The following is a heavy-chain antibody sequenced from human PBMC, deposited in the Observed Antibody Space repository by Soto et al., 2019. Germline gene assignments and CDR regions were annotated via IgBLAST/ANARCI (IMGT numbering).Heavy chain of an antibody. V-gene: IGHV3-66*01. CDR2: IYASGTT. D-gene: IGHD2-2*01. CDR3: ASNPYCFPSGCYYTDY. Sequence: EVQLVESGGGLVQPGESLRLSCAASEFSVSSNYMSWVRQAPGKGLEWVSVIYASGTTYYADSVRGRFTISKDSSKNTLYLQMNSLRAEDTAVYYCASNPYCFPSGCYYTDYWGQGTLVTVSS. J-gene: IGHJ4*02. CDR1: EFSVSSNY.